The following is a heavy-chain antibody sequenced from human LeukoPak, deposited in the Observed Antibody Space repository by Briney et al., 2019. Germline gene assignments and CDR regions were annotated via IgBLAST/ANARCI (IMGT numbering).Heavy chain of an antibody. J-gene: IGHJ4*02. Sequence: GGSLRLSCAASGFTFSSYAMSWVRQAPGKGLEWVSAISGDVRSTFYADSVKGRFTISRGNSKNTLSLQMNSLRADDTAVYYCVKRVDYSEKYYFDSWGRGTLVTVSS. CDR3: VKRVDYSEKYYFDS. V-gene: IGHV3-23*01. CDR2: ISGDVRST. CDR1: GFTFSSYA. D-gene: IGHD4-11*01.